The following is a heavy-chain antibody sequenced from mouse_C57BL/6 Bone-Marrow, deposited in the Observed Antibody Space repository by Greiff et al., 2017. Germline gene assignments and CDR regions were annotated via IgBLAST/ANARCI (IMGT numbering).Heavy chain of an antibody. CDR1: GYTFTGYW. V-gene: IGHV1-9*01. CDR3: ARWGTTVVDGGFAY. CDR2: ILPGSGST. Sequence: VMLVESGAELMKPGASVKLSCKATGYTFTGYWIEWVKQRPGHGLEWIGEILPGSGSTNYNEKFKGKATFTADTSSNTAYMQLSSLTTEDSAIYYCARWGTTVVDGGFAYWGQGTLVTVSA. J-gene: IGHJ3*01. D-gene: IGHD1-1*01.